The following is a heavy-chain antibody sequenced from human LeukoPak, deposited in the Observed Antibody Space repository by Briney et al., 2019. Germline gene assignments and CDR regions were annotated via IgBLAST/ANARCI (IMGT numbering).Heavy chain of an antibody. CDR3: ARDDSGDIVVVVAATLGAFDI. D-gene: IGHD2-15*01. CDR1: GFTFSGYA. V-gene: IGHV3-23*01. CDR2: ISGSGGST. J-gene: IGHJ3*02. Sequence: PGGSLRLSCTASGFTFSGYAMNWVRQAPGKGLEWVSAISGSGGSTYYADSVKGRFTISRDNSKNTLYLQMNSLRAEDTAVYYCARDDSGDIVVVVAATLGAFDIWGQGTMVTVSS.